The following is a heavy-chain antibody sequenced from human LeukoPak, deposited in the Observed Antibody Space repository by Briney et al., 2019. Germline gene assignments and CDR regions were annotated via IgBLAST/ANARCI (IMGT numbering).Heavy chain of an antibody. CDR2: IYYSGST. D-gene: IGHD6-6*01. Sequence: SETLSLTCIVSGYSISSGYYWGWIRQPPGKGLEWIGYIYYSGSTNYNPSLKSRATISVDTSKNQFSLKLSSVTAADTAVYYCARSALPPAPLLSIAALSSFDPWGQGTLVTVSS. CDR3: ARSALPPAPLLSIAALSSFDP. V-gene: IGHV4-61*01. J-gene: IGHJ5*02. CDR1: GYSISSGYY.